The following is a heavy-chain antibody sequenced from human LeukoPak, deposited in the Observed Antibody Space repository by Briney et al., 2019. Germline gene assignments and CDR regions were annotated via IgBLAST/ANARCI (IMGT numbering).Heavy chain of an antibody. V-gene: IGHV1-18*01. CDR3: AREDCSGGSCYSLSLTPVFHVFDI. D-gene: IGHD2-15*01. Sequence: GASVKVSCKASGYAFTSYGISWVRQAPGQGLEWMGWISAYNGNTNYAPKLRGRVTMTTDTSTSTAYMELRSLRSDDTAVCYCAREDCSGGSCYSLSLTPVFHVFDIWGQGTMVTVSS. CDR1: GYAFTSYG. CDR2: ISAYNGNT. J-gene: IGHJ3*02.